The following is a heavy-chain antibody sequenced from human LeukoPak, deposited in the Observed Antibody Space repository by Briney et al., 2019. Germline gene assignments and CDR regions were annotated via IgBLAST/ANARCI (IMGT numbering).Heavy chain of an antibody. V-gene: IGHV1-18*01. CDR2: ISAYNGNT. CDR1: GYTFTSYG. D-gene: IGHD3-22*01. Sequence: ASVKVSCKASGYTFTSYGISWVRQAPGQGLEWMGWISAYNGNTNYAQKLQGRVTMTTDTSTSTAYMELRSLRSDDTAVYYCARGGGYYYDSSGWHSAFDIWGQGTMVTVSS. CDR3: ARGGGYYYDSSGWHSAFDI. J-gene: IGHJ3*02.